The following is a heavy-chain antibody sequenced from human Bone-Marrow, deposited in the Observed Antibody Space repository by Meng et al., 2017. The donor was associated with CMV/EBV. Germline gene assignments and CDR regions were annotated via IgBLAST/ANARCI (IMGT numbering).Heavy chain of an antibody. CDR1: GFTFSSYA. D-gene: IGHD3-3*01. CDR2: ISGSGGST. J-gene: IGHJ6*02. Sequence: GESLKISCAASGFTFSSYAMSWVRQAPGKGLEWVSAISGSGGSTYYADSVKGRFTISRDNSKNTLYLQMNSLRAEDTAVYYCAKGAGTRYDFWSGYYTGIESYYYYGMDVWGQGTTVTVSS. CDR3: AKGAGTRYDFWSGYYTGIESYYYYGMDV. V-gene: IGHV3-23*01.